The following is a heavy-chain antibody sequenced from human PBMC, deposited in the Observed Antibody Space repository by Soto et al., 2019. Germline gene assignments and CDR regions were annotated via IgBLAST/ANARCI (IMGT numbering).Heavy chain of an antibody. J-gene: IGHJ5*02. V-gene: IGHV4-30-4*01. CDR2: VYYTGST. CDR1: GASIRSTDCY. D-gene: IGHD2-21*02. CDR3: VRTAREGAVAPHWFDR. Sequence: PSETLSLTCTVSGASIRSTDCYWSWVRQAPGKGLEWIGYVYYTGSTYYNPSLMSRLTISVDTSKNQFSLKLTSVTAAETAVYYCVRTAREGAVAPHWFDRWGQGTQVTVS.